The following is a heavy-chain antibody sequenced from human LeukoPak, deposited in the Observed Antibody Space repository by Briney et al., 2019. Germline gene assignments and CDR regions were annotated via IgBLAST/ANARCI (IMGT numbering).Heavy chain of an antibody. V-gene: IGHV3-7*03. CDR3: AKWWSQGQWLSRGDAFDI. CDR2: IKQDGSEK. J-gene: IGHJ3*02. D-gene: IGHD6-19*01. CDR1: GFTFSSYW. Sequence: GGSLRLSCAASGFTFSSYWMSWVRQAPGKGLEWVANIKQDGSEKYYVDSVKGRFTISRDNSKNTLYLQMNSLRAEDTAVYYCAKWWSQGQWLSRGDAFDIWGQGTVVTVSS.